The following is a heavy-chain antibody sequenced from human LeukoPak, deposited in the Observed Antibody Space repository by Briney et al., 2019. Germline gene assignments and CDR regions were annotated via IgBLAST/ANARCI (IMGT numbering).Heavy chain of an antibody. CDR3: ARDWLYGMDV. Sequence: SETLSLTCTVSGGSISSGGYYWSWIRQHPGKGLERIGYIYYSGSTYYNPSLKSRVTISVDTSKNQFSLKLSSVTAADTAVYYCARDWLYGMDVWGQGTTVTVSS. J-gene: IGHJ6*02. D-gene: IGHD5-12*01. CDR2: IYYSGST. V-gene: IGHV4-31*03. CDR1: GGSISSGGYY.